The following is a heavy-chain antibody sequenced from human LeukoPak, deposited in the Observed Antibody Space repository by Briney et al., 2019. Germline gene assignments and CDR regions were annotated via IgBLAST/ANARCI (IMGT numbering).Heavy chain of an antibody. CDR2: IRYDGSNK. J-gene: IGHJ4*02. Sequence: PGGSLRLSCAASGFTFSSYGMHWVRRAPGKGLEWVAFIRYDGSNKYYADSVKGRFTISRDNSKNTLYLQMNSLRAEDTAVYYCAKKWEPAALDYWGQGTLVTVSS. D-gene: IGHD2-2*01. V-gene: IGHV3-30*02. CDR3: AKKWEPAALDY. CDR1: GFTFSSYG.